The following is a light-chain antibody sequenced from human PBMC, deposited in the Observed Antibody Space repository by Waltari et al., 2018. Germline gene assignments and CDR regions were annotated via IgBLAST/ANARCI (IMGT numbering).Light chain of an antibody. CDR2: GAS. CDR1: QSVSSSY. J-gene: IGKJ1*01. Sequence: EIVLTQSPGTLSLSPGERATLPCRASQSVSSSYLAWYQQTPGQAPRLLIYGASSRATGIPDRFSGSGSGTDFTLTISRLEPEDFAVYYCQQYGSSPRTFGQGTKVEI. CDR3: QQYGSSPRT. V-gene: IGKV3-20*01.